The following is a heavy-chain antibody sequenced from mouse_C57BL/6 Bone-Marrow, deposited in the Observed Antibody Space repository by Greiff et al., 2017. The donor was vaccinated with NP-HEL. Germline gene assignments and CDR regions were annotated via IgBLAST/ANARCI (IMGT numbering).Heavy chain of an antibody. J-gene: IGHJ4*01. CDR2: SRNKANDYTT. V-gene: IGHV7-1*01. D-gene: IGHD3-2*02. CDR1: GFTFSDFY. CDR3: AIDASDSSGLYYYAIDY. Sequence: EVMLVESGGGLVQSGRSLRLSCATSGFTFSDFYMEWVRQAPGKGLEWIAASRNKANDYTTEYSASVKGRFIVSRDTSQSILYLQMNALRAEDTAIYYCAIDASDSSGLYYYAIDYWGQGTSVTVSS.